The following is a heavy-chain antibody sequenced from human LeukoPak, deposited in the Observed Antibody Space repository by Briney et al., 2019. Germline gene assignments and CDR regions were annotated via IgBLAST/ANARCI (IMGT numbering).Heavy chain of an antibody. CDR1: GFTFSSYS. J-gene: IGHJ4*02. Sequence: PGGSLRLSCAASGFTFSSYSMNWVRQAPGKGLEWVSYISSSSSNIYYADSVKGRFTISRDNAKNSLYLQMNSLRAEDTAVYYCARSPRAAAAGGFDYWGQGTLVTVSS. V-gene: IGHV3-48*04. CDR2: ISSSSSNI. CDR3: ARSPRAAAAGGFDY. D-gene: IGHD6-13*01.